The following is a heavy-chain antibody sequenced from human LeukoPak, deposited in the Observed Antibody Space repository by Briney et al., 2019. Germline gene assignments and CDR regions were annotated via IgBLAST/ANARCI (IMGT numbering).Heavy chain of an antibody. CDR3: AKGYGFDSSGSEHYFEN. CDR1: GFTFSNYG. D-gene: IGHD3-22*01. CDR2: ISYDGSNK. V-gene: IGHV3-30*18. J-gene: IGHJ4*02. Sequence: QTGRSLRLSCAASGFTFSNYGIHWVRQAPRKGLEWVAVISYDGSNKYYAESVKGRFTISRDNSKNTLYLQMNSLRAEDTAVYYCAKGYGFDSSGSEHYFENWGQGILVTVSS.